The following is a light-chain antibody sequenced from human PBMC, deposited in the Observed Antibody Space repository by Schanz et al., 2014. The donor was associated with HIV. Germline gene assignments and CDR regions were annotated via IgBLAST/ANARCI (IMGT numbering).Light chain of an antibody. V-gene: IGLV2-11*01. J-gene: IGLJ3*02. CDR3: CSYAGSYTLKV. CDR2: DVS. CDR1: SSDIGGYNS. Sequence: QSALTQPASVSGSPGQSITISCSGTSSDIGGYNSVSWYQQRPGTAPKLMIYDVSSRPSGVPDRFSGSKSGNMASLTISGLQAEDEADYYCCSYAGSYTLKVFGGGTKLTVL.